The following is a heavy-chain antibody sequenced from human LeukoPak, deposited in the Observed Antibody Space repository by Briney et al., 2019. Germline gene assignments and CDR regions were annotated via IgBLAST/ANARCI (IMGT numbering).Heavy chain of an antibody. Sequence: PGGPLRLSCAASGFTFSSYAMSWVRQAPGKGLEWVSPISGSGGSTYYADSVKRRFTISRDNSKNTLYLQMNSVRAEDRAVYYCAIRYCSSTSCPPRDKHLQHWGQGTLVTVSS. CDR2: ISGSGGST. V-gene: IGHV3-23*01. J-gene: IGHJ1*01. CDR1: GFTFSSYA. D-gene: IGHD2-2*01. CDR3: AIRYCSSTSCPPRDKHLQH.